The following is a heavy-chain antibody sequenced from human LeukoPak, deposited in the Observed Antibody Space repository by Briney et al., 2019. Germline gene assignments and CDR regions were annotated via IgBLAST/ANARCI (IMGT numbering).Heavy chain of an antibody. CDR1: GFTFNNYW. Sequence: GGSLRLSCAVSGFTFNNYWMSWVRQAPGKGLEWVANIKQDGNEKYYVDSVKGRFTISRDNSKNTLYLQMNSLRAEDTAVYYCAKDQWDDYWGQGTLVTVSS. CDR2: IKQDGNEK. CDR3: AKDQWDDY. D-gene: IGHD1-26*01. V-gene: IGHV3-7*03. J-gene: IGHJ4*02.